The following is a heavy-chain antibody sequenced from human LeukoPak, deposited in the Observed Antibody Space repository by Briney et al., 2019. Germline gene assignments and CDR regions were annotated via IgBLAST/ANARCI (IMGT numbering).Heavy chain of an antibody. CDR3: SAFARGFNRGIPVAGYLNF. CDR2: FDPEDAET. V-gene: IGHV1-24*01. Sequence: ASVTVSCKVSGKPLSELAVHWVRQSPTQGREGMGGFDPEDAETVYTQTFQGRITMTEDKSTDTAYMELSGLRSEDSAVYFCSAFARGFNRGIPVAGYLNFWGQGTLVTVSS. D-gene: IGHD6-19*01. CDR1: GKPLSELA. J-gene: IGHJ4*02.